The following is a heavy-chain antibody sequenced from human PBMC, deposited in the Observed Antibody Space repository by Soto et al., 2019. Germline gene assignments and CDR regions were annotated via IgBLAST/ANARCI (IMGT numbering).Heavy chain of an antibody. J-gene: IGHJ6*02. CDR3: AKVPKGGVILSGMDV. CDR1: GLTLSSYA. D-gene: IGHD3-3*01. CDR2: ISGSGGST. Sequence: EVPLLESGGGLVQPGGSLSRSCAAHGLTLSSYAMSWFRQDPGKGLEWVSAISGSGGSTYYADYLKGRFTSSRDKSKNTLYLQMNSLRADDRAVYYCAKVPKGGVILSGMDVWGQGTTDTV. V-gene: IGHV3-23*01.